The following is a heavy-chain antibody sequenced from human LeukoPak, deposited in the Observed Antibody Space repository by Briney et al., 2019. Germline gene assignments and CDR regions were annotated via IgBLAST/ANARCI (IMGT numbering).Heavy chain of an antibody. CDR2: ISSSGSTI. Sequence: SGGSLRLSCAASGFTFSSYEMNWVRQAPGKGLEWVSYISSSGSTIYYADSVKGRFTISRDNAKNSLYLQMNSLRAEDTAVYYCARSGDRGAFDIWGQGTMVTVSS. CDR3: ARSGDRGAFDI. J-gene: IGHJ3*02. CDR1: GFTFSSYE. V-gene: IGHV3-48*03. D-gene: IGHD7-27*01.